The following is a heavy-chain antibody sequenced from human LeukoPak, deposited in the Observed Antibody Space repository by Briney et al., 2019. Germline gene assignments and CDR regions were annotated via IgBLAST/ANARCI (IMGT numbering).Heavy chain of an antibody. V-gene: IGHV4-39*07. J-gene: IGHJ6*03. Sequence: PSETLSPTCTVSGGSISSSSYYWGWIRQPPGKGLEWIGSIYYSGSTYYNPSLKSRVTISVDTSKNQFSLKLSSVTAADTAVYYCAGDSTYYYYMDVWGKGTTVTVSS. CDR3: AGDSTYYYYMDV. CDR2: IYYSGST. CDR1: GGSISSSSYY.